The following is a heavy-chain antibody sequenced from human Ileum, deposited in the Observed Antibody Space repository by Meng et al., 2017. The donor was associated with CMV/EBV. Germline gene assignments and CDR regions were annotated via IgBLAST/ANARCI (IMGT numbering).Heavy chain of an antibody. CDR2: DNPNSGGT. CDR3: ARARYCSSPSCYYFDY. D-gene: IGHD2-2*01. J-gene: IGHJ4*02. V-gene: IGHV1-2*02. Sequence: ASVKVSCKASGYSLTRYDINWARQATGQGLEWMAQGLEWMGWDNPNSGGTNYAQKFQGRVTMTRDTSISTAYMELSSLRSDDTAVYYCARARYCSSPSCYYFDYWGQGTLVTVSS. CDR1: GYSLTRYD.